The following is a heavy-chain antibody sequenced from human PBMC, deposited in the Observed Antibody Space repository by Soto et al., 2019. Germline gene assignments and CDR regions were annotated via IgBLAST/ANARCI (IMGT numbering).Heavy chain of an antibody. Sequence: ASVKVSCKASGYTFSSYAMHWVRQAPGQRLEWMGWINAGYGNTKSSQKFQDRVTISRDTSASTGYMELTSLRSEDTAVYYCARDTGDGTFDFWGQGTLVTVSS. CDR2: INAGYGNT. D-gene: IGHD7-27*01. CDR1: GYTFSSYA. J-gene: IGHJ4*02. CDR3: ARDTGDGTFDF. V-gene: IGHV1-3*01.